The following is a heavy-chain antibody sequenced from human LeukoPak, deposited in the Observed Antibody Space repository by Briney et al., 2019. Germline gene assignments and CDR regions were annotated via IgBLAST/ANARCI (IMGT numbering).Heavy chain of an antibody. Sequence: GRSLRLSCAASGFTFDDYAMHWVRQAPGKGLEWVSGISWNSGSIGYADSVKGRFTISRDNAKNSLYLQMNSLRAEDMALYYCAKDPLRGIAAPWFDPWGQGTLVTVSS. CDR1: GFTFDDYA. D-gene: IGHD6-6*01. J-gene: IGHJ5*02. CDR2: ISWNSGSI. CDR3: AKDPLRGIAAPWFDP. V-gene: IGHV3-9*03.